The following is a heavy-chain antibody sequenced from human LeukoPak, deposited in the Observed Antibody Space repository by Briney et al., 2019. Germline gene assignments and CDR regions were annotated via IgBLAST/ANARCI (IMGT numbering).Heavy chain of an antibody. V-gene: IGHV4-31*03. D-gene: IGHD1-26*01. Sequence: PSETLSLTCTVSGGSISSGGYYWSWIRQHPGKGLEWIGYIYYSGSTYYNPSLKSRVTISVDTSKNQFSLKLSSATAADTAVYYCARWDGGHFDYWGQGTLVTVSS. CDR3: ARWDGGHFDY. J-gene: IGHJ4*02. CDR1: GGSISSGGYY. CDR2: IYYSGST.